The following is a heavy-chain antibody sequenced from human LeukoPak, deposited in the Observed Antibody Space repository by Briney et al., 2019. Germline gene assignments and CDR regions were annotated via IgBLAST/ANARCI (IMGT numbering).Heavy chain of an antibody. CDR1: GGTLSSYA. CDR2: IIPIFGTA. Sequence: VASVKVSCKASGGTLSSYAISWVRQAPGQGLEWMGGIIPIFGTANYAQKFQGRVTITADESTSTAYMELSSLRSDDTAVYYCARDLKRYCSSTSCPGGFDPWGQGTLVTVSS. J-gene: IGHJ5*02. CDR3: ARDLKRYCSSTSCPGGFDP. V-gene: IGHV1-69*13. D-gene: IGHD2-2*01.